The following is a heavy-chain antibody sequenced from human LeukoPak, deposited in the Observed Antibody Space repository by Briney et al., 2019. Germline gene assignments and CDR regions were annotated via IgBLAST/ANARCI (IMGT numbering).Heavy chain of an antibody. Sequence: SETLSLTCTVSGGSISSSSDYWGWIRQPPGKGLEWIGSIYYSGSTYYNPSLKSRVTISVDTSKNQFSLKLSSVTAADTAVYYCARGRGRYCSSTSCRNWFDPWGQGTMVTVSS. CDR3: ARGRGRYCSSTSCRNWFDP. V-gene: IGHV4-39*07. CDR1: GGSISSSSDY. CDR2: IYYSGST. J-gene: IGHJ5*02. D-gene: IGHD2-2*01.